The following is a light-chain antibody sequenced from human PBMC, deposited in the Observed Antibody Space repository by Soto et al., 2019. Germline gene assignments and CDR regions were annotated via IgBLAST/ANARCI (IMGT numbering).Light chain of an antibody. CDR2: DAS. Sequence: EIVLTQSPGTLSLSPGERAALSCRASQSVSSSYLAWYQQKPGQAPRLLIYDASNRATGIPDRFSGSGSGTDFTLTISRLELEDFAVYYCQQYGNSPVTFGQGTKVEIK. J-gene: IGKJ1*01. V-gene: IGKV3-20*01. CDR1: QSVSSSY. CDR3: QQYGNSPVT.